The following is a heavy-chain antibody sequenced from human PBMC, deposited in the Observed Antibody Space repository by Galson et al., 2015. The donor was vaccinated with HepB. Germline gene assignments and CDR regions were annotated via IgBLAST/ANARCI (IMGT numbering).Heavy chain of an antibody. CDR3: AKDLGYSSGWYNWFDP. CDR2: IWYDGSNK. V-gene: IGHV3-33*06. CDR1: GFTFSSYG. D-gene: IGHD6-19*01. J-gene: IGHJ5*02. Sequence: SLRLSCAASGFTFSSYGMHWVRQAPGKGLEWVAVIWYDGSNKYYADSVKGRFTISRDNSKNTLYLQMNSLRAEDTAVYYCAKDLGYSSGWYNWFDPWGQGTLVTVSS.